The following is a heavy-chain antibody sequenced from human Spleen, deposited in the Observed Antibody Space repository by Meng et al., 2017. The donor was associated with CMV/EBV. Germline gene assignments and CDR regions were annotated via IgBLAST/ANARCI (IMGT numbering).Heavy chain of an antibody. Sequence: LSCAASGFTFNDFWMHWVRQAPGKGLVWVSHINTDGSDTDYADSVKGRFTVSRDNAKDTLYLQMNSLRPEDSAVYYCVRVTPPLAPLWGQGALVTLSS. CDR3: VRVTPPLAPL. CDR1: GFTFNDFW. CDR2: INTDGSDT. J-gene: IGHJ4*02. V-gene: IGHV3-74*01.